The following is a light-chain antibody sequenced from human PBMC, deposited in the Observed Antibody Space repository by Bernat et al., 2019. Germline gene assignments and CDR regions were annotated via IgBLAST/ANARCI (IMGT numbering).Light chain of an antibody. J-gene: IGKJ5*01. CDR2: GAS. Sequence: DIQLTQSPPFLSASVGETVTITCRASQVIGTYVAWYQQKLGKAPNLLTYGASTVQTGVPSRFSGSGSGTEFTLTITSLRPEDFATYHCQQLNSYPITFGQGTRLEIK. V-gene: IGKV1-9*01. CDR3: QQLNSYPIT. CDR1: QVIGTY.